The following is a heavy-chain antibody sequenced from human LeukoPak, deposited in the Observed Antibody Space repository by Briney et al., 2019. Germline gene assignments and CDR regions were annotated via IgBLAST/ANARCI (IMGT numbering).Heavy chain of an antibody. CDR2: MNPNSGNT. J-gene: IGHJ4*02. CDR3: ARSLIAAHSSPFDY. Sequence: ASVKVSCKASGYTFTSYDINWVRRATGQGLEWMGWMNPNSGNTGYAQKFQGRVTITRNTSISTAYMELSSLRSEDTAVYYCARSLIAAHSSPFDYWGQGTLVTVSS. V-gene: IGHV1-8*03. CDR1: GYTFTSYD. D-gene: IGHD6-6*01.